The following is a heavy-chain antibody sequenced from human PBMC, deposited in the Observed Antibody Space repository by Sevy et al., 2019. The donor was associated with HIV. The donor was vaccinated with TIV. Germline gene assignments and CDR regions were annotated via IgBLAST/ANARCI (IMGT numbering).Heavy chain of an antibody. Sequence: SETLSLTCSVSGDSISSSHWWSWVRQTPGKGLEWIGHMYHRGTTDYNPSLKSRVIISVDKSKNQFSLKLTSVTAADTTVYYCAAAAGTDVLGYYFGSWGQGTQVTVSS. CDR1: GDSISSSHW. J-gene: IGHJ4*02. D-gene: IGHD6-25*01. CDR2: MYHRGTT. V-gene: IGHV4-4*02. CDR3: AAAAGTDVLGYYFGS.